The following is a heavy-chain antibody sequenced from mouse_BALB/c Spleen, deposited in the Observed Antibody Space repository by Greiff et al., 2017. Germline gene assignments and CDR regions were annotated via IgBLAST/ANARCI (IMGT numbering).Heavy chain of an antibody. D-gene: IGHD2-3*01. CDR2: ISSGGGST. J-gene: IGHJ2*01. CDR3: ARGWDGHYFDY. CDR1: GFAFSSYD. Sequence: EVQLVESGGGLVKPGGSLKLSCAASGFAFSSYDMSWVRQTPEKRLEWVAYISSGGGSTYYPDTVKGRFTISRDNAKNTLYLQMSSLRSEDTAMYYCARGWDGHYFDYWGQGTTLTVSS. V-gene: IGHV5-12-1*01.